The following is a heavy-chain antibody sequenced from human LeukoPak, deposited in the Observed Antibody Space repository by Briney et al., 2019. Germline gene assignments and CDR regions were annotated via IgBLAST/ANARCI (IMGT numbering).Heavy chain of an antibody. CDR2: INWNGGST. CDR1: GFTFDDYG. Sequence: PGGSLRLSCAASGFTFDDYGMSWVRQAPWKGLEWVSGINWNGGSTGYADSVKGRFTISRDNAKNSLYLQMNSLRAEDTALYHCARGNLYGSGSYDYWGQGTLVTVSS. V-gene: IGHV3-20*01. J-gene: IGHJ4*02. D-gene: IGHD3-10*01. CDR3: ARGNLYGSGSYDY.